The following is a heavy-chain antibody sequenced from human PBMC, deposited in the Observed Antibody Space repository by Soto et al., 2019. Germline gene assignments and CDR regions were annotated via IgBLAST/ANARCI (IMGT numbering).Heavy chain of an antibody. CDR3: TRDKGSGSSSWYYYYYMDV. CDR2: IRSKAYSGTT. V-gene: IGHV3-49*03. Sequence: GGSLRLSCTASGFTFGDYAMSWFRQAPGKGLEWVGFIRSKAYSGTTEYAASVKGRFTISRDDSKSIAYLQMNSLKTEDTAVYYCTRDKGSGSSSWYYYYYMDVWGKGTTVTVSS. J-gene: IGHJ6*03. D-gene: IGHD6-13*01. CDR1: GFTFGDYA.